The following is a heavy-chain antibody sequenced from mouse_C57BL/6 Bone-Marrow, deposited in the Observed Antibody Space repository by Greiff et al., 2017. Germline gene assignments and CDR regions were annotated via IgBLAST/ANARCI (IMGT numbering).Heavy chain of an antibody. Sequence: VQLQQSGPELVKPGASVKISCKASGYTFTDYYMNWVKQSHGKSLEWIGDINPNTGGTSYNQKFKGKDTLTVDKSSSTAYMELRSLTSEDSAVYYCARRRTMVTTSFDYWGQGTTLTVSS. J-gene: IGHJ2*01. V-gene: IGHV1-26*01. CDR2: INPNTGGT. D-gene: IGHD2-2*01. CDR1: GYTFTDYY. CDR3: ARRRTMVTTSFDY.